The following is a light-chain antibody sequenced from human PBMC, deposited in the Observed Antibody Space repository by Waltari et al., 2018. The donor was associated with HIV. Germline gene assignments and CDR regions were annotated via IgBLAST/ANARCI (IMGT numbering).Light chain of an antibody. J-gene: IGLJ2*01. CDR3: QAWDSSTVV. Sequence: SYELTQPASVSVSTGQTASITCSGAQLGDTYVSWYQQKPGQSPVVVIYQDKKRPSGIPERFSGSNSGNTATLTISGTQALDEADYYCQAWDSSTVVFGGGTKVTVL. CDR2: QDK. V-gene: IGLV3-1*01. CDR1: QLGDTY.